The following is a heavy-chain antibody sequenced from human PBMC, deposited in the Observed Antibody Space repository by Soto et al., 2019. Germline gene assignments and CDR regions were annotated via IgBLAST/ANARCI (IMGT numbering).Heavy chain of an antibody. CDR1: GYAFTSYG. J-gene: IGHJ4*02. Sequence: GSGEVYFKASGYAFTSYGISWVRQAPGQGLEWMGWISAYNGNTNYAQKLQGRVTMTTDTSTSTAYMELRSLRSDDTAVYYCARDYYDSSGPPDYWGQGTLVTVSS. V-gene: IGHV1-18*04. D-gene: IGHD3-22*01. CDR3: ARDYYDSSGPPDY. CDR2: ISAYNGNT.